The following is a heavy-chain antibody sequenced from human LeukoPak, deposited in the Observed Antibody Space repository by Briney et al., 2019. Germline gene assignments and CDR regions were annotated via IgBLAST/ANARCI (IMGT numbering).Heavy chain of an antibody. CDR3: ARGRLIDSSGYYMYYFAY. CDR1: GYTFTSYY. Sequence: ASVKVSCKASGYTFTSYYMHWVRQAPGQGLEWMGIINPSGGSTSYAQKFQGRVTMTRDMSTSTVYMELSSLRSEDTAVYYCARGRLIDSSGYYMYYFAYWGQGTLVTVSS. V-gene: IGHV1-46*01. D-gene: IGHD3-22*01. CDR2: INPSGGST. J-gene: IGHJ4*02.